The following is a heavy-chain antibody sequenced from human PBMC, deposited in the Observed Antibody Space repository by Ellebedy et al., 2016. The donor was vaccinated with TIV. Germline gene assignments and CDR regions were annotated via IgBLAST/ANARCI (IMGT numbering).Heavy chain of an antibody. Sequence: SETLSLXCAVYGGSFSGYYWSWIRQPPGKGLEWIGEINHSGSTNYNPSLKSRVTISVDTSKNQFSLKLSSVTAADTAVYYCAARTTGTTAPDYWGQGTLVTVSS. CDR1: GGSFSGYY. CDR2: INHSGST. D-gene: IGHD1-1*01. CDR3: AARTTGTTAPDY. J-gene: IGHJ4*02. V-gene: IGHV4-34*01.